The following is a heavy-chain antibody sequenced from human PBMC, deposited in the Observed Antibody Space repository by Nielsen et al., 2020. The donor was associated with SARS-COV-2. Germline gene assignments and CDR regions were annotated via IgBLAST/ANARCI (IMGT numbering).Heavy chain of an antibody. CDR2: IDPSDSYT. V-gene: IGHV5-10-1*01. J-gene: IGHJ4*02. D-gene: IGHD2-15*01. CDR1: GYSFTSYW. Sequence: GESLKISCKGSGYSFTSYWISWVRQMPGKGLEWMGRIDPSDSYTNYSPSFQGHVTISADKSISTAYLQWSSLKASDTAMYYCARIGYCSGGSCYSIDYWGQGTLVTVSS. CDR3: ARIGYCSGGSCYSIDY.